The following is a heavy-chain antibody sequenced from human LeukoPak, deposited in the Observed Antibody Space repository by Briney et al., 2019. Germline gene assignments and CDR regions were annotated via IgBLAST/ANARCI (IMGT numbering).Heavy chain of an antibody. D-gene: IGHD1-26*01. J-gene: IGHJ4*02. Sequence: GGSLRLSCAASGFTFSSYAMHWVRQAPGKGLEWVAVISYDGSNKYYADSVRGRFTISRDNFKDTAYLQMNSLRAEDTAVYYCAKLWRGSHPRYFDHWGQGTLVTVSS. V-gene: IGHV3-30-3*02. CDR1: GFTFSSYA. CDR3: AKLWRGSHPRYFDH. CDR2: ISYDGSNK.